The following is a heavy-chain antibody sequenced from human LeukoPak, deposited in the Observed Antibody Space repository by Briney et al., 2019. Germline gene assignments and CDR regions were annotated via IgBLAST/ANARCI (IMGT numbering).Heavy chain of an antibody. V-gene: IGHV3-21*01. Sequence: GGSLRLSCAASGFTFNTYSMNWVRQAPGKGLEWVSSISSSSSYIYYADSVKGRFTISRDNARNSLYLQMNSLRAEDTAVYYCARDFEAYYDSSGYWSYWGQGTLVTVSS. CDR1: GFTFNTYS. CDR2: ISSSSSYI. D-gene: IGHD3-22*01. CDR3: ARDFEAYYDSSGYWSY. J-gene: IGHJ4*02.